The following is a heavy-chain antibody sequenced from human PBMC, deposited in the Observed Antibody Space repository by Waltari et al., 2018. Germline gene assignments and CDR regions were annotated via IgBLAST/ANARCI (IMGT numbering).Heavy chain of an antibody. J-gene: IGHJ5*02. D-gene: IGHD3-3*01. CDR3: AKGTYFLTIFGVTITDL. CDR1: GFTFSSYA. V-gene: IGHV3-23*01. CDR2: LSGSGGST. Sequence: EVQLLESGGGLVQPGGSLRLSCAASGFTFSSYAMSWVRQATGKGLWWVSVLSGSGGSTYYADSVKGRFTISRDNSKNTLYLQMNSLRAEDTAVYYFAKGTYFLTIFGVTITDLWGQGTLVTVSS.